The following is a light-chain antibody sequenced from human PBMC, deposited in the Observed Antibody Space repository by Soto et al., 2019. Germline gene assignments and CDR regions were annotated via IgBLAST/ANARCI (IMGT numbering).Light chain of an antibody. J-gene: IGLJ2*01. CDR1: NSDVGTYNY. Sequence: QSALTQPRSVSGSPGQSVTISCTGTNSDVGTYNYVSWYQQHPGKAPKLIIYDVTKRPSGVPDRFSGSKSGNTASLLISGLQAADEAEYYCCCCSYAGSSSFRVLFGGGTHLTV. CDR2: DVT. CDR3: CSYAGSSSFRVL. V-gene: IGLV2-11*01.